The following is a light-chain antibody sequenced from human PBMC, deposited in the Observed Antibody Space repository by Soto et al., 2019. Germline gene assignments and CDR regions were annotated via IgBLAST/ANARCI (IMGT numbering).Light chain of an antibody. CDR1: NIGSKS. V-gene: IGLV3-21*02. J-gene: IGLJ2*01. Sequence: SYELTQPPSVSVAPGQPARITCGGTNIGSKSVHWYHQKQGQAPVVVVYDDMDRPSGLPERFSGSNSANTAALTISRVEPGDEADDYCQLWDSNSDHVVFGGGTKLTVL. CDR3: QLWDSNSDHVV. CDR2: DDM.